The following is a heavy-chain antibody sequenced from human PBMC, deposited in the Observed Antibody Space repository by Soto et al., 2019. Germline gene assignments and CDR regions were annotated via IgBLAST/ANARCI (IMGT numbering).Heavy chain of an antibody. CDR1: GDTFTNHV. V-gene: IGHV1-69*12. J-gene: IGHJ4*02. D-gene: IGHD3-22*01. Sequence: QVQLVQSGGEVKKPGSSVKVSCKASGDTFTNHVFNWVRQAPGQGLEWMGGIISLFGTPHYAQRFQGRVTITADESTAKSYMQLSSLRSEDTAVYYCARDLGSGYERGDYWGQGTLVTVSS. CDR2: IISLFGTP. CDR3: ARDLGSGYERGDY.